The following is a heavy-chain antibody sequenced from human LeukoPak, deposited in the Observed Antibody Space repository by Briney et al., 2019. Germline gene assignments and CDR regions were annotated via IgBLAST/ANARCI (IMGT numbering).Heavy chain of an antibody. CDR1: GGSISTTNYY. CDR3: AKREDSSTL. D-gene: IGHD3-22*01. J-gene: IGHJ4*02. V-gene: IGHV4-39*02. Sequence: PSETLSLTCTVSGGSISTTNYYWAWIRQPPGKGLEWIGNIYYSGTTYYNPSLKSRVTISVDTSKNHFSLKLNSATAADSAVYYCAKREDSSTLWGQGTLVTVSS. CDR2: IYYSGTT.